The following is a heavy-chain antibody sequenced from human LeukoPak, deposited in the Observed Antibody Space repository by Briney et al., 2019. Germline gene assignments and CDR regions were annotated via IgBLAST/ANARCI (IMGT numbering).Heavy chain of an antibody. D-gene: IGHD5-24*01. CDR3: ARVGIEMATTGRKRWFDP. CDR2: IYHSGST. Sequence: NPSGTLSLTCAVSGGSISSSNWWSWVRQPPGKGLEWIGEIYHSGSTNYNPSLKSRVTISVDTSKNQFSLKLSSVTAADTAVYYCARVGIEMATTGRKRWFDPWGQGTLVTVSS. J-gene: IGHJ5*02. V-gene: IGHV4-4*02. CDR1: GGSISSSNW.